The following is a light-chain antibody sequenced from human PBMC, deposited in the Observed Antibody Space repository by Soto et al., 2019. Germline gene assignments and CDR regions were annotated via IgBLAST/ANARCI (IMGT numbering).Light chain of an antibody. J-gene: IGLJ1*01. CDR2: EVS. V-gene: IGLV2-14*01. CDR3: ISFTYSHIYV. Sequence: QSALTQPASVSGSPGQSITISCTGTSNDVSSYDFVSWYQQHPDKAPRLMIYEVSNRPSGVSDRFSGSKSGNTASLTISGLQAEDEADYYCISFTYSHIYVFGTGTKLTVL. CDR1: SNDVSSYDF.